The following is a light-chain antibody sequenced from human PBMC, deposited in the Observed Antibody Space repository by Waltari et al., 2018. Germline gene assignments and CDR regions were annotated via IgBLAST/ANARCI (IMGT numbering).Light chain of an antibody. Sequence: SYVLTQPPSVSVAPGETARIICGGNNIGSKRVHWYQQKPGQAPVMVIYYDSDRPSGIPERFSGSNSGNTATLTISRVEAGDEAAYFCQVWDSSTDQNVFGIGTKVTVL. CDR3: QVWDSSTDQNV. V-gene: IGLV3-21*04. J-gene: IGLJ1*01. CDR2: YDS. CDR1: NIGSKR.